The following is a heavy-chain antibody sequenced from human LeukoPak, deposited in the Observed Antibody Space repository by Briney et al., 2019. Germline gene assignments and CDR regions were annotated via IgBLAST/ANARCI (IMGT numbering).Heavy chain of an antibody. J-gene: IGHJ3*02. CDR1: GYTFTSYG. V-gene: IGHV1-18*01. D-gene: IGHD3-22*01. Sequence: ASVKVSCKASGYTFTSYGISWVRQAPGQGLEWMGWISAYNGNTNYAQKLQGRVTMTTDTSTSTGYMELRSLRSDDTAVYYCARTTYYYDSSGYPTPDAFDIWGQGTMVTVSS. CDR3: ARTTYYYDSSGYPTPDAFDI. CDR2: ISAYNGNT.